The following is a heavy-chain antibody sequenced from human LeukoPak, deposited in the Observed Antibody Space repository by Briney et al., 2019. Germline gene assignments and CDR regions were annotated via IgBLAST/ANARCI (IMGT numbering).Heavy chain of an antibody. V-gene: IGHV4-34*01. Sequence: PSETLSLSCAVYGGSFSGYYWSWIRQPPGKGLEWVGEINHSGSTNYNPSLKSRVTISVDTSKNQFSLKLSSVTAADTAVYYCARARADYGYYYYYYMDVWGRGTTVTVSS. CDR3: ARARADYGYYYYYYMDV. J-gene: IGHJ6*03. CDR2: INHSGST. D-gene: IGHD4-17*01. CDR1: GGSFSGYY.